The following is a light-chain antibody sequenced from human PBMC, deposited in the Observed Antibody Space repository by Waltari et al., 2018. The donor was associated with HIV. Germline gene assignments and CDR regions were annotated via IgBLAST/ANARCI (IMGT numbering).Light chain of an antibody. CDR3: QQYGDWRG. CDR2: HAS. Sequence: EIEMTQSPATLSVSPGEGATLSCRASQNINNNLAWSQQQPGQAPRLLIYHASTRAAGIPARFSGSGSGTEFTRTIGRLQSEDFAADYCQQYGDWRGFGQGTRLEI. V-gene: IGKV3-15*01. CDR1: QNINNN. J-gene: IGKJ2*03.